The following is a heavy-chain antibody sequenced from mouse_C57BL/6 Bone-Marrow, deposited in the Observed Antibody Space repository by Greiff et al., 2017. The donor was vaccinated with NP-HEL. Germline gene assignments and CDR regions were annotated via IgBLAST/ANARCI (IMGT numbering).Heavy chain of an antibody. CDR3: ARHRGYGSSWSDWYFDV. J-gene: IGHJ1*03. CDR1: EYEFPSHD. D-gene: IGHD1-1*01. CDR2: INSDGGST. Sequence: EVKLMESGGGLVQPGESLKLSCESNEYEFPSHDMSWVRKTPEKRLELVAAINSDGGSTYYPDTMERRFIISRDNTKKTLYLQMSSLRSEDTALYYCARHRGYGSSWSDWYFDVWGTGTTVTVSS. V-gene: IGHV5-2*01.